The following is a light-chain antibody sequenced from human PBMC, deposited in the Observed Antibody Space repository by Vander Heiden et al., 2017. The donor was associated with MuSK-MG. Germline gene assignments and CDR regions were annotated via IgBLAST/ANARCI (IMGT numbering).Light chain of an antibody. Sequence: EIVLAQSPGTLSLSPGERATLSCTTSESIDRSYLAWYQQRPGQAPRLLIYGTSIRATGVPDSFSGSGSETDFTLTISGLEPEDFAVYYCQQYAISPRVFGPGTKVEVK. CDR3: QQYAISPRV. CDR1: ESIDRSY. V-gene: IGKV3-20*01. CDR2: GTS. J-gene: IGKJ1*01.